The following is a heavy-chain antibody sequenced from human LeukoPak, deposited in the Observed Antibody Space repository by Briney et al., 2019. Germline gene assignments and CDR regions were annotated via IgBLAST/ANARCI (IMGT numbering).Heavy chain of an antibody. V-gene: IGHV3-53*01. D-gene: IGHD3-22*01. J-gene: IGHJ4*02. CDR1: GFTVSSNY. CDR2: LYSDGST. CDR3: ARAAYDSNGYTANHDY. Sequence: PGGSLRLSCAASGFTVSSNYMSWVRQAPGKGLKWVSVLYSDGSTYYADSVKGRFTISRDNSENTLYLQMNNLRAEDTAVYYCARAAYDSNGYTANHDYWGQGTLVTVSS.